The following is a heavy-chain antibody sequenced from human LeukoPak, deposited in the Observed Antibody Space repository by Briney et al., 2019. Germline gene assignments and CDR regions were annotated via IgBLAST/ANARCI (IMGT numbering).Heavy chain of an antibody. CDR2: IYYSGST. Sequence: PSETLSLTCTVSGGSISSSSYYWGWIRQPPGKGLEWIGSIYYSGSTNYNPSLKSRVTISVDTSKNQFSLKLSSVTAADTAVYYCARQGLITMVRGALYYYYMDVWGKGTTVTISS. J-gene: IGHJ6*03. CDR3: ARQGLITMVRGALYYYYMDV. V-gene: IGHV4-39*01. D-gene: IGHD3-10*01. CDR1: GGSISSSSYY.